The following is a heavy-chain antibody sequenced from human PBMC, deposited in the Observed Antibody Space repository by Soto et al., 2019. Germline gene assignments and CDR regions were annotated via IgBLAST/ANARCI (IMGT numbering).Heavy chain of an antibody. D-gene: IGHD4-17*01. CDR1: GFTFSSYW. V-gene: IGHV3-66*01. Sequence: EVQLVESGGGLVQPGGSLRLSCAASGFTFSSYWMHWVRQAPGKGLEWLSGLYDLDGTYYADSVKGRFITSGDSSKNIVYLQINDLRPDDTAVYYCASWHLREHAYDVWGQGTTVTVSS. CDR3: ASWHLREHAYDV. J-gene: IGHJ3*01. CDR2: LYDLDGT.